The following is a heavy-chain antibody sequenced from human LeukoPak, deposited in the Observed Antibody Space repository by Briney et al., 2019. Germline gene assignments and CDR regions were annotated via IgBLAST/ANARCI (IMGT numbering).Heavy chain of an antibody. V-gene: IGHV3-23*01. J-gene: IGHJ4*02. Sequence: GGSLRLSCAASGFSFSSIGMSWVRQAPGKGLQWVSAISSSGNTYYADSVKGRFTISRDNSKNTLFLQMNSLGAEDTALYYCAKGGRPDGWDYWGQGTLSPSRQ. CDR2: ISSSGNT. D-gene: IGHD1-14*01. CDR1: GFSFSSIG. CDR3: AKGGRPDGWDY.